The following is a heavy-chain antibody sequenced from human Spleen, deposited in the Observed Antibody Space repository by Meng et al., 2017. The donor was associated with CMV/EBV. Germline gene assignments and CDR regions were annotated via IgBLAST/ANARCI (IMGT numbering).Heavy chain of an antibody. Sequence: GGSLRLSCAASGITFSSYSMNWVRQAPGQGLEWVSYISASSRTIYYAESVKGRFAISRDSAKNSLFLQMTSLRAEDTAVYYCAKFRLTGTSRIAVAGMIDYWGQGTLVTVSS. V-gene: IGHV3-48*04. CDR1: GITFSSYS. J-gene: IGHJ4*02. CDR3: AKFRLTGTSRIAVAGMIDY. CDR2: ISASSRTI. D-gene: IGHD6-19*01.